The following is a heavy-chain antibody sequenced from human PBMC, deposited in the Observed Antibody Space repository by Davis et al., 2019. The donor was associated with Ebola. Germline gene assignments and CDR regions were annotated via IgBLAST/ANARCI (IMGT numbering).Heavy chain of an antibody. CDR1: GYIFTGYY. D-gene: IGHD5-18*01. V-gene: IGHV1-18*01. CDR3: ARRGIQLWLHPDY. Sequence: AASVKVSCKASGYIFTGYYIHWVRQAPGQGLEWMGWISAYNGNTNYAQKLQGRVTMTTDTSTSTAYMELRSLRSDDTAVYYCARRGIQLWLHPDYWGQGTLVTVSS. CDR2: ISAYNGNT. J-gene: IGHJ4*02.